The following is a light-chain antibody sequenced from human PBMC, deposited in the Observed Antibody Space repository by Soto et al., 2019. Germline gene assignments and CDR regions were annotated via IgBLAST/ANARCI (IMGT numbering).Light chain of an antibody. J-gene: IGKJ1*01. V-gene: IGKV1-17*03. CDR1: QDISNS. CDR2: PAP. Sequence: DIQMTQSPSAMSASVGDRVTITCRASQDISNSLAWPQQRPGKVPKRLIYPAPSLQSGVPSRFSGSRSGTEFTLTISSLQPEDFATYYCLQHKTFPWTFGQGTKV. CDR3: LQHKTFPWT.